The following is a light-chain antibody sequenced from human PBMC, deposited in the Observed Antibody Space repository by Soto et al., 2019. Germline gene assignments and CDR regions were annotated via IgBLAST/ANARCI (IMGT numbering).Light chain of an antibody. V-gene: IGKV3-15*01. CDR1: QSVSTN. Sequence: EIVMTQSPATLSVSPGARATLSCRASQSVSTNLAWYQHKPGQPPSLLIYGAATRATGVPARFTGSGSGTQFTLTITSLQSEDFAVYYCQQYNTWTWTFGHGTRVEVK. J-gene: IGKJ1*01. CDR3: QQYNTWTWT. CDR2: GAA.